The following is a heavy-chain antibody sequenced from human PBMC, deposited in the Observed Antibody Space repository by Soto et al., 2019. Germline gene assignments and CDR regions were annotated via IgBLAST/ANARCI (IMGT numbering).Heavy chain of an antibody. CDR2: ISGRGDST. D-gene: IGHD2-2*01. Sequence: EVQLLESGGGFVQPGGSLRLSCAASGFTFKKYGMTWVRQAPGKGLEWVSGISGRGDSTFYVNSVKGRFTISRDNSKNTLFLQVNSLRVEDTAVYYCAKSPTSTSPRVDSWGQGTLVTVSS. V-gene: IGHV3-23*01. J-gene: IGHJ4*02. CDR1: GFTFKKYG. CDR3: AKSPTSTSPRVDS.